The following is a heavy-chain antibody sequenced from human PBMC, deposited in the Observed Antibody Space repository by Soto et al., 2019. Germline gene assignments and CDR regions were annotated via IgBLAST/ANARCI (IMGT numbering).Heavy chain of an antibody. D-gene: IGHD3-16*01. V-gene: IGHV3-30*03. J-gene: IGHJ4*02. CDR3: ARDLGGDATGRGDF. CDR1: GFTLSTYA. CDR2: ISYDGSKK. Sequence: QVQLVESGGGVVQPGRSLRLSCAASGFTLSTYAMHWVRQAPGKGLEWVTFISYDGSKKSYSDSVKGRFTISRDNSKNTRYLQMNTLRAADTAMYYCARDLGGDATGRGDFWGQGTLVTVSS.